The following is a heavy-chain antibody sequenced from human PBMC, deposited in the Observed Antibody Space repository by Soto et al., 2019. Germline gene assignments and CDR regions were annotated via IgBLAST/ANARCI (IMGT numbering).Heavy chain of an antibody. Sequence: GGSLRLSCAASGFTFSSYSMNWVRQAPGKGLEWVSSISSSSSYIYYADSVKGRFTISRDNAKNSLYLQMNSLRAEDTAVYYCARVDCSSTSCGPYYYYGMDVWGQGTTVTVSS. CDR1: GFTFSSYS. D-gene: IGHD2-2*01. J-gene: IGHJ6*02. CDR2: ISSSSSYI. V-gene: IGHV3-21*01. CDR3: ARVDCSSTSCGPYYYYGMDV.